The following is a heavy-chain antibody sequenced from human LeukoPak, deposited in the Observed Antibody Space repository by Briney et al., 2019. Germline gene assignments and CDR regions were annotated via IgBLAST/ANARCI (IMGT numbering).Heavy chain of an antibody. Sequence: GGSLRLSCAASGFTFSGYWMSWVRQAPGKGLEWVANIKQDGSEKYYVDSVKGRFTISRDNAKNSLYPQMNSLRAEDTAVYYCARDKGSDFWSGTNWFDPWGQGTLVTVSS. D-gene: IGHD3-3*01. CDR2: IKQDGSEK. CDR1: GFTFSGYW. CDR3: ARDKGSDFWSGTNWFDP. V-gene: IGHV3-7*01. J-gene: IGHJ5*02.